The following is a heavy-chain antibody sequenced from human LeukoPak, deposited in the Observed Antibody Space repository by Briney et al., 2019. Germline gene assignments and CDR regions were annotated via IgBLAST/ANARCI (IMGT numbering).Heavy chain of an antibody. Sequence: PGRSLRLSCEASGFAFSNYGMHWVRQAPGKGLEWVAVIWYDGGSKKYYADSVKGRFTISRDNSKNTLYLQMNSLRAEDTAVYYCARVSGYDESSGYYQDNCFDPWGQGTLVTVSS. CDR2: IWYDGGSKK. V-gene: IGHV3-33*01. CDR3: ARVSGYDESSGYYQDNCFDP. CDR1: GFAFSNYG. D-gene: IGHD3-22*01. J-gene: IGHJ5*02.